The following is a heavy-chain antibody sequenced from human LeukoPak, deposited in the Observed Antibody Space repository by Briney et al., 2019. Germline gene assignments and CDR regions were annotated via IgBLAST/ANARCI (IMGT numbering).Heavy chain of an antibody. CDR1: GFTVSSNY. Sequence: GGSLRPSCAASGFTVSSNYMSWVRQAPGKGLEWVSVIYSGGSTYYAGSVKGRFTISRDNSKNTLYLQMNSLRAEDTAVYYCARDASPVYSSGWYYFDYWGQGTLVTVSS. J-gene: IGHJ4*02. CDR3: ARDASPVYSSGWYYFDY. D-gene: IGHD6-19*01. CDR2: IYSGGST. V-gene: IGHV3-53*01.